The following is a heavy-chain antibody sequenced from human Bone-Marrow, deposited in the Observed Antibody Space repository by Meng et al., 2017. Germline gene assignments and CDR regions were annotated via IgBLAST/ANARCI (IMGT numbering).Heavy chain of an antibody. CDR3: ARRRGGSGRDC. V-gene: IGHV4-39*01. CDR2: IYHSGST. CDR1: GGSISSSNYY. D-gene: IGHD3-10*01. Sequence: QLQLQESGPGLGKTSETLSLTCTVSGGSISSSNYYWDWIRQPPGKGLEWIGAIYHSGSTSYNPSLQSRVTMFVDTSKNQFSLMLTSVTATDAAVYYCARRRGGSGRDCWGQGTLVTVSS. J-gene: IGHJ4*02.